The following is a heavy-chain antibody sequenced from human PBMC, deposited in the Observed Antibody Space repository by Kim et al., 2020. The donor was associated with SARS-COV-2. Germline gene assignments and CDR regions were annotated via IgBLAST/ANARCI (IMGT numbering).Heavy chain of an antibody. Sequence: AQRFQGRVTMTRDTSSGTVYMEVSSLRSEDTAVYFCARDKAGSDYYFDYWGQGTLVTVSS. J-gene: IGHJ4*02. CDR3: ARDKAGSDYYFDY. V-gene: IGHV1-46*01.